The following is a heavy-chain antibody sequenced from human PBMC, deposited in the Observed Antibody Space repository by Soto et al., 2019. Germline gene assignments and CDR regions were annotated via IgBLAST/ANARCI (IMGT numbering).Heavy chain of an antibody. CDR1: GFTFEDYV. J-gene: IGHJ3*02. V-gene: IGHV3-9*01. D-gene: IGHD2-8*01. Sequence: EVQLVESGGGLVQPGRSLRLSCAASGFTFEDYVMHWVRQAPGKGREWVSRITWSSGSIGYAESVKGRFTISRDNAKNSLYLQMNSLRAEDKALYYCAKDNDGCYDAFDIWGQGTMVTVSS. CDR2: ITWSSGSI. CDR3: AKDNDGCYDAFDI.